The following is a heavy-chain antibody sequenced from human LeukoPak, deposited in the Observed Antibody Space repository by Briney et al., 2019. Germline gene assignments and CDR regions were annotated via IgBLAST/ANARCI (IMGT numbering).Heavy chain of an antibody. J-gene: IGHJ4*02. CDR1: GFSLSTSGVG. CDR3: AHSGGGSYFFVGLRYYFDY. V-gene: IGHV2-5*02. Sequence: SGPTLVKPTQTLTLTCTFSGFSLSTSGVGVGWIRQPPGKALEWLALIYWDDDKRYSPSLKSRLTITKDTSKNQVVLTMTNMDPVDTATYYCAHSGGGSYFFVGLRYYFDYWGQGTLVTVSS. D-gene: IGHD1-26*01. CDR2: IYWDDDK.